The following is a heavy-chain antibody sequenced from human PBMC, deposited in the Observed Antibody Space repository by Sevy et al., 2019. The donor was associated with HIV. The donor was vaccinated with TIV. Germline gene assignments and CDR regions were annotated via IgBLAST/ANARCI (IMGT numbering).Heavy chain of an antibody. J-gene: IGHJ6*02. CDR3: ARGGSRDYYYYGVDV. CDR2: VSYDGSSK. Sequence: GGSLRLSCVGSGFTFRNFGVHWLRQAPGKGLEWLSVVSYDGSSKYYVDSVKGRFIVSRDNSKNTLYLQMNSLRTEDTAVYYCARGGSRDYYYYGVDVWDQGTTVTVSS. V-gene: IGHV3-30*03. D-gene: IGHD3-10*01. CDR1: GFTFRNFG.